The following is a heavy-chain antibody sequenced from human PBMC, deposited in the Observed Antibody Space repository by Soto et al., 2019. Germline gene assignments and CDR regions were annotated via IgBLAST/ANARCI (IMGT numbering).Heavy chain of an antibody. CDR2: IYYSGST. D-gene: IGHD3-3*01. Sequence: PSETLSLTCTVSGGSISSSSYYWGWIRQPPGKGLEWIGSIYYSGSTYYNPSLKSRVTISVDTTKNQFSLKLSSVTAADTAVYYCARHPYYDFWSGYPRWKYFEYWGQGTLVTVSS. CDR3: ARHPYYDFWSGYPRWKYFEY. CDR1: GGSISSSSYY. V-gene: IGHV4-39*01. J-gene: IGHJ4*02.